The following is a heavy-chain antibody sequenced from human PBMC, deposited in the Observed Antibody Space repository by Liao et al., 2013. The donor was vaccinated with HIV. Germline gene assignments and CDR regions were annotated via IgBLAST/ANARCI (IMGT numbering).Heavy chain of an antibody. CDR3: ARVQWXPAPNWYSDL. J-gene: IGHJ2*01. CDR1: GDLIRRDNYY. Sequence: QVQLQESGPGLVKPSQTLSLTCTVSGDLIRRDNYYWTWIRQPAGKGLEWIGHIYTGMSTTGTTNYNPSLKSRVSISADTSSNHVSLKLTSVTAADTAVYYCARVQWXPAPNWYSDLWGRGTLVIVSS. V-gene: IGHV4-61*02. D-gene: IGHD1-26*01. CDR2: IYTGMSTTGTT.